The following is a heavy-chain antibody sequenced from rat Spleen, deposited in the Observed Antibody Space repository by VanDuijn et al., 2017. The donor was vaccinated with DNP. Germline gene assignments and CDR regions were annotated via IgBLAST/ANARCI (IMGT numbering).Heavy chain of an antibody. CDR2: ISPSGGST. Sequence: EVQLVESGGGLVQPGGSLKLSCAASGFTFSDYNMAWVRQAPRKGLEWVATISPSGGSTYYRDSVKGRFTISRDTAKSSLYLQMNSLKSEDTATYYCTRGVYYGSSWAFDYWGHGVMVTVSS. CDR3: TRGVYYGSSWAFDY. J-gene: IGHJ2*01. CDR1: GFTFSDYN. D-gene: IGHD1-6*01. V-gene: IGHV5S23*01.